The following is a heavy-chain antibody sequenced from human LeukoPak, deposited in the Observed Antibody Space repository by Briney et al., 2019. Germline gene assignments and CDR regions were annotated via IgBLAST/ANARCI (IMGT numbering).Heavy chain of an antibody. Sequence: PGGSLRLSCAASGFTFDDYGMSWVRQAPGKGLEWVSGINWNGGSTGYADSVKGRFTISRDDAKNSLYLQMNSLRAEDTALYYCAKDLSGYYSHYYYYMDAWGKGTTVTISS. CDR2: INWNGGST. CDR1: GFTFDDYG. D-gene: IGHD3-3*01. V-gene: IGHV3-20*04. J-gene: IGHJ6*03. CDR3: AKDLSGYYSHYYYYMDA.